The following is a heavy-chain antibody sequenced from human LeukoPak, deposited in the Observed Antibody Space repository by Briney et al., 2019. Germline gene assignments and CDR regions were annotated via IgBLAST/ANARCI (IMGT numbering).Heavy chain of an antibody. Sequence: GGSLRLSCAASGFTFSSYSMYWVRQAPGKGPEWVSYISSSSSTIYYADSVKGRFTISRDNAKNSLYLQMNSLRAEDTAVYYCARDQWLADYWGQGTLVTVSS. CDR1: GFTFSSYS. D-gene: IGHD6-19*01. CDR2: ISSSSSTI. J-gene: IGHJ4*02. V-gene: IGHV3-48*04. CDR3: ARDQWLADY.